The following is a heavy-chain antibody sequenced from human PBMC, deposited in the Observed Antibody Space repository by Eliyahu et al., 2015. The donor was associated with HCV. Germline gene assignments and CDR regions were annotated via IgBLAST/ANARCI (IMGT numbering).Heavy chain of an antibody. V-gene: IGHV3-48*02. CDR2: IXSSSSTI. CDR1: GFTFSSYS. D-gene: IGHD6-19*01. CDR3: AREYSSGWYRGPGAGGWSY. Sequence: EVQLVESGGGLVQPGGSLRLSCAASGFTFSSYSMXWVRQAPGKGLEWVSYIXSSSSTIYYADSVKGRFTISRDNAKNSLYLQMNSLRDEDTAVYYCAREYSSGWYRGPGAGGWSYWGQGTLVTVSS. J-gene: IGHJ4*02.